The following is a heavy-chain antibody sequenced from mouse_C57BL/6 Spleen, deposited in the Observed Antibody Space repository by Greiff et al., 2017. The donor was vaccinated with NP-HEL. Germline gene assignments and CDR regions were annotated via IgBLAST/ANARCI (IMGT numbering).Heavy chain of an antibody. J-gene: IGHJ2*01. CDR2: IHPNSGST. CDR1: GYTFTSYW. Sequence: QVQLQQPGAELVKPGASVKLSCKASGYTFTSYWMHWVKQRPGQGLEWIGMIHPNSGSTNYNEKFKSKATLTVGKSSSTAYMQLSSLTSADSAVYYCARVYGTLLFDYWGQGTTLTVSS. V-gene: IGHV1-64*01. D-gene: IGHD1-1*01. CDR3: ARVYGTLLFDY.